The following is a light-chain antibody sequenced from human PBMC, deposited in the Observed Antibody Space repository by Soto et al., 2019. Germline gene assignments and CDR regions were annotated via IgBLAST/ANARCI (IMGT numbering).Light chain of an antibody. CDR1: QGISRY. J-gene: IGKJ4*01. CDR2: AAS. V-gene: IGKV1-9*01. Sequence: DIQLTQSPSFLSASVGDRVTITCRASQGISRYLAWYQQKPGKAPNLLIYAASTLQSCVPSRFSGSGSGTEFTLTISSLQPADLATYYCQPLNSYPLPFGGGTKVEIK. CDR3: QPLNSYPLP.